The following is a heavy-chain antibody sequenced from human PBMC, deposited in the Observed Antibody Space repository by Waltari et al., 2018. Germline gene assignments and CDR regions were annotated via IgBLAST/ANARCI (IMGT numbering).Heavy chain of an antibody. CDR3: ATQPNIAVAGKTGVYYYYGMDV. D-gene: IGHD6-19*01. CDR1: GGSISSYY. CDR2: IYYSGSI. J-gene: IGHJ6*02. Sequence: QVQLQESGPGLVKPSETLSLTCTVSGGSISSYYWSWIRQPPGKGLEWIGYIYYSGSINYNPSLKSRVTISVDTSKNQFSLKLSSVTAADTAVYYCATQPNIAVAGKTGVYYYYGMDVWGQGTTVTVSS. V-gene: IGHV4-59*01.